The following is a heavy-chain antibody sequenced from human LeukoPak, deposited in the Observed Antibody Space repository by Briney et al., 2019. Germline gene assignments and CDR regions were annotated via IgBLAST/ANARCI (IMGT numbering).Heavy chain of an antibody. V-gene: IGHV3-53*01. J-gene: IGHJ4*02. D-gene: IGHD5-24*01. Sequence: GGSLRLSCAASGFIVSSNYMSWVRQAPGKGLEWVAVIYSSGRTYYADSVKGRFTISRDTSKNTLYLQMNRLRAEDTAVYYCASRQMDYFGYWGQGTLVTVSS. CDR3: ASRQMDYFGY. CDR2: IYSSGRT. CDR1: GFIVSSNY.